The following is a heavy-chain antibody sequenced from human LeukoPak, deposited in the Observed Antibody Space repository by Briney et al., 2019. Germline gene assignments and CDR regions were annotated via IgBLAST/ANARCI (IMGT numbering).Heavy chain of an antibody. J-gene: IGHJ4*02. Sequence: SVKVSCKASGGTFSSYAISWVRQAPGQGLEWTGRIIPILGIANYAQKFQGRVTITADKSTSTAYMELSSLRSEDTAVYYCARTPNYDILTGYYNVVDGFDYWGQGTLVTVSS. CDR1: GGTFSSYA. CDR2: IIPILGIA. CDR3: ARTPNYDILTGYYNVVDGFDY. D-gene: IGHD3-9*01. V-gene: IGHV1-69*04.